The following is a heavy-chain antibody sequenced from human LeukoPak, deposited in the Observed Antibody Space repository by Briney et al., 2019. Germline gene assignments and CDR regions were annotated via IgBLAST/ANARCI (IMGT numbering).Heavy chain of an antibody. Sequence: SETLSLTCAVSGGSISSGGYSWSWIRPPPGKGLEWIGNIYHSGSTYYNPSLKSRVSISVDRSKIQFSLKLSSVTAADTAVYYCARVMYYDILTGYFGWFDPWGQGTLATVSS. V-gene: IGHV4-30-2*01. CDR3: ARVMYYDILTGYFGWFDP. J-gene: IGHJ5*02. D-gene: IGHD3-9*01. CDR1: GGSISSGGYS. CDR2: IYHSGST.